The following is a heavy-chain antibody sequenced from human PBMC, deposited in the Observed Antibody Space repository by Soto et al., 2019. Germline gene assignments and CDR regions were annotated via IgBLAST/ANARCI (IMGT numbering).Heavy chain of an antibody. V-gene: IGHV3-33*01. CDR3: GGGRGGGGYYYYYGMDV. CDR1: GFTFSSYG. CDR2: IWCDGSNK. J-gene: IGHJ6*02. D-gene: IGHD3-10*01. Sequence: QVQLVESGGGVVQPGRSLRLSCAASGFTFSSYGMHWVRQAPGKGLEWVAIIWCDGSNKYYADSVKGRFTISRDNSKKTLSLQMNSLRGEDTAVYYCGGGRGGGGYYYYYGMDVLGQGTTVTVSS.